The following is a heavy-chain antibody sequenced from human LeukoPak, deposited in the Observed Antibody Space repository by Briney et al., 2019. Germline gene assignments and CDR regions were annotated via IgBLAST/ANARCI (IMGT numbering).Heavy chain of an antibody. CDR3: ASHPRSITVADY. Sequence: GGSLRLSCAASGFAVSNNYMTWVRQAPGKGLEWVAVISYDGSNKYYADSVKGRFTISRDNSKNTLYLQMNSLRAEDTAVYYCASHPRSITVADYWDQGTLVTVSS. V-gene: IGHV3-30*03. J-gene: IGHJ4*02. CDR2: ISYDGSNK. D-gene: IGHD4-23*01. CDR1: GFAVSNNY.